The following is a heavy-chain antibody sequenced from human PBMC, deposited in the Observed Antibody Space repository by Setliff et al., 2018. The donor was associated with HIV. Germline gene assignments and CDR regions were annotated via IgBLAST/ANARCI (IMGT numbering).Heavy chain of an antibody. CDR1: GDSISSGSYY. J-gene: IGHJ4*02. CDR2: IYTSGST. D-gene: IGHD3-3*01. Sequence: SETLSLTCTVSGDSISSGSYYWSRIRQPAGKGLEWIGRIYTSGSTSYNPSLKSRVTISVDTSRNQFSLNLNSVTAADTAVYYCARESPRNYYYNFWSGYPSYFDYWGQGTLVTVSS. V-gene: IGHV4-61*02. CDR3: ARESPRNYYYNFWSGYPSYFDY.